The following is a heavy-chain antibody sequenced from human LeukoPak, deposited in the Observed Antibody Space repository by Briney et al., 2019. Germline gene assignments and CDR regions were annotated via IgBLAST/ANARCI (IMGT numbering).Heavy chain of an antibody. D-gene: IGHD4-23*01. CDR1: GYTFTSYA. CDR2: INPNSGGT. CDR3: ARVLGSWGTTAITPLDC. J-gene: IGHJ4*02. Sequence: ASVKVSCKASGYTFTSYAMNWVRQAPGQGLEWMGWINPNSGGTNYAQKFQGRVTMTRDTSISTAYMELSSLRSDDTAVYYCARVLGSWGTTAITPLDCWGQGTLVTVSS. V-gene: IGHV1-2*02.